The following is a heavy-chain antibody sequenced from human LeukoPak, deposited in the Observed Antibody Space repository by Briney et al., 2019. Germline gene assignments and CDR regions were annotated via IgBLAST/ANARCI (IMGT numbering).Heavy chain of an antibody. V-gene: IGHV3-21*01. Sequence: PGGSLRLSCAASGFTFSSYSMDWVRQAPGKGLEWVSSISSSSSYIYYADSVKGRFTISRDNAKNSLYLQMNSLRAEDTAVYYCARVPIAVAGTRLDYWGQGTLVTVSS. CDR2: ISSSSSYI. CDR1: GFTFSSYS. J-gene: IGHJ4*02. CDR3: ARVPIAVAGTRLDY. D-gene: IGHD6-19*01.